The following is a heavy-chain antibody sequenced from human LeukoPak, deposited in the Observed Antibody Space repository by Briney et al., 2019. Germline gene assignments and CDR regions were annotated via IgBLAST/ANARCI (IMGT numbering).Heavy chain of an antibody. CDR3: ARSPRDYSKGYFDS. CDR1: GFTFSPYA. V-gene: IGHV3-30*04. Sequence: GGSLRLSCAASGFTFSPYAMHWVRQAPGKGLEWVAVIRYDGSNKYYADSVKGRFTISRDNSKNTLYLQMNSLRAEDTAAYYCARSPRDYSKGYFDSWGQGVLVTVSS. CDR2: IRYDGSNK. D-gene: IGHD4-11*01. J-gene: IGHJ4*02.